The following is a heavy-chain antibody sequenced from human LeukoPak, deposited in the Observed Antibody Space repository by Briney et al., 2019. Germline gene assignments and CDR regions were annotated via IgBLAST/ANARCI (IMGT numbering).Heavy chain of an antibody. CDR2: ITFDGTNK. CDR1: GFSRSDYA. Sequence: GWSLRLSCADSGFSRSDYAIHWVRQAPGKGQEWVAVITFDGTNKFYADPVKGRFTISRDSSKNTVFLQMTSLRPEDTAVYYCARAAYRGGGGTLTGILPGYWGQGTLVPVSS. J-gene: IGHJ4*02. D-gene: IGHD3-9*01. V-gene: IGHV3-30*01. CDR3: ARAAYRGGGGTLTGILPGY.